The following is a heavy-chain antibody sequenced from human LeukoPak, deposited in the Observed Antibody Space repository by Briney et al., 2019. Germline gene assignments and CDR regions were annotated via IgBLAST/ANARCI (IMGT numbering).Heavy chain of an antibody. J-gene: IGHJ4*02. CDR3: ARDADGEFDY. CDR2: IRNPGGTT. Sequence: GRSLRLSCAASGFTFSLYSMNWVRQAPGPGLEWISNIRNPGGTTHYAHSVRGRFTNSRDNAKNSLYLQMNSLRDEDTAVYYCARDADGEFDYWGQGTLVTVSS. D-gene: IGHD4-17*01. CDR1: GFTFSLYS. V-gene: IGHV3-48*02.